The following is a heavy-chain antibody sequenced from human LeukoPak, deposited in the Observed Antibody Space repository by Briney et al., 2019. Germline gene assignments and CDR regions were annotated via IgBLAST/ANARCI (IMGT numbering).Heavy chain of an antibody. V-gene: IGHV4-59*11. J-gene: IGHJ6*02. CDR3: ARGIARALNGMDV. Sequence: PSETLSLACTVSGGSISSHYWSWIRQPPGKGLEWIGYTYYSGSTNYNPSLKSRVTISVDTSKNQFSLKLSSVTAADTAVYYCARGIARALNGMDVWGQGTTVTVSS. D-gene: IGHD6-13*01. CDR1: GGSISSHY. CDR2: TYYSGST.